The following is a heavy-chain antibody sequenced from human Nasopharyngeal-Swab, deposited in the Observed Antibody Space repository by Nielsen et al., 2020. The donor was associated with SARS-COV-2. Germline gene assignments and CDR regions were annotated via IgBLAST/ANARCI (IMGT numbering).Heavy chain of an antibody. Sequence: GGSLRLSCAASGFVFSSVWMSWVRQAPGKGLEWVGRIKRKADGGTVEYATAVRGRFSISRDDSRNTLFLRMNRLKTEDTAVYYCTTLHRTGWFWGQGTLVTVSS. CDR1: GFVFSSVW. J-gene: IGHJ4*02. V-gene: IGHV3-15*01. CDR2: IKRKADGGTV. CDR3: TTLHRTGWF. D-gene: IGHD6-19*01.